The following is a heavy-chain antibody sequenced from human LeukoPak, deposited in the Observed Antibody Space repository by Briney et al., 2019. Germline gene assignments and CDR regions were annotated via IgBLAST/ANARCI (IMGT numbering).Heavy chain of an antibody. CDR2: ISYDGSNK. Sequence: HTGGSLRLSCAASGFTFSSYAMHWVRQAPGKGLEWVAVISYDGSNKYYADSVKGRFTISRDNSKNTLYLQMNSLRAEDTAVYYCARDQVAVAGFVFGYYYYYGMDVWGQGTTVTVSS. D-gene: IGHD6-19*01. J-gene: IGHJ6*02. CDR1: GFTFSSYA. CDR3: ARDQVAVAGFVFGYYYYYGMDV. V-gene: IGHV3-30*04.